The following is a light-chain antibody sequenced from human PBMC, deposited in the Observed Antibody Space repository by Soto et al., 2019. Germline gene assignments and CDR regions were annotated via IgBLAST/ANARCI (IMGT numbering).Light chain of an antibody. CDR3: SSYTSTSCVI. CDR1: SGDIGDYKY. J-gene: IGLJ2*01. Sequence: QSALTQPASVSGSPGQSITISCTGSSGDIGDYKYVSWYKQHPGKAPKLMIYDVSNRPSGVSNRFSASKSGNTASLTISGLQAEDEADYYCSSYTSTSCVIFGGGTKLTVL. CDR2: DVS. V-gene: IGLV2-14*01.